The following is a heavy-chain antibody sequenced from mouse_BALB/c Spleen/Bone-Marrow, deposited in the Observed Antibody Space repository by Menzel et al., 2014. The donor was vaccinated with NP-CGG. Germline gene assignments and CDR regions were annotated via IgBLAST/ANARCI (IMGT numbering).Heavy chain of an antibody. D-gene: IGHD1-1*01. CDR1: GYTFTAYV. Sequence: VQLQQSGPELVKPGASVKMSCKASGYTFTAYVMHWVKQKPGQGLEWIGYINPYNDGTNYIEKFKGKATLTSDIPSSTAYMELSSLTSEDSAVYYCAREGLFLRFDYWRQCTPLPVSS. J-gene: IGHJ2*01. CDR2: INPYNDGT. V-gene: IGHV1-14*01. CDR3: AREGLFLRFDY.